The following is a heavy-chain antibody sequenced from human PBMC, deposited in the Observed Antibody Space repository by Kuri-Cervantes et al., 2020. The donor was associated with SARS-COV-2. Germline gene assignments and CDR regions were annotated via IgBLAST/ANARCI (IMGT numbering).Heavy chain of an antibody. V-gene: IGHV3-20*04. CDR3: ARDPQSYCSSTSCYIPVD. Sequence: GGSLRLSCTVSGGSISSYYWSWIRQPPGKGLEWVSGINWNGGSTGYADSVKGRFTISRDNAKNSLYLQMNSLRAEDTALYYCARDPQSYCSSTSCYIPVDWGQGTMVTVSS. CDR1: GGSISSYY. CDR2: INWNGGST. J-gene: IGHJ3*01. D-gene: IGHD2-2*02.